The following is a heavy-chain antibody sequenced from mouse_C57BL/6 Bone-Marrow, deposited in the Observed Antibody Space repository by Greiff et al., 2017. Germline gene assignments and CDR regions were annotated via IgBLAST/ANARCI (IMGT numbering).Heavy chain of an antibody. Sequence: EVQGVESGAELVKPGASVKLSCTASGFNIKDYYMHWVKQRTEQGLEWIGRIDPEDGETKYAPKFQGKATITADTSSNTAYLQRSSLTSEDTAVYYCARWAVVATDCDVWGTGTTVTVSS. CDR1: GFNIKDYY. CDR2: IDPEDGET. V-gene: IGHV14-2*01. D-gene: IGHD1-1*01. CDR3: ARWAVVATDCDV. J-gene: IGHJ1*03.